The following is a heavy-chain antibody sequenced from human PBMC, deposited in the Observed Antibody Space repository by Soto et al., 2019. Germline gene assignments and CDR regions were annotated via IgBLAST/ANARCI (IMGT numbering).Heavy chain of an antibody. CDR3: SRHVKSMIDY. CDR2: FYDSEST. CDR1: GASISSSIYY. J-gene: IGHJ4*02. V-gene: IGHV4-39*01. Sequence: SETLSLTCTVSGASISSSIYYWGWIRQPPGKGLEWIGSFYDSESTYYNVSLKSRVTIYVDTSRNQFSLKLSSVTAADTAVYYCSRHVKSMIDYWGQGTLVTVSS.